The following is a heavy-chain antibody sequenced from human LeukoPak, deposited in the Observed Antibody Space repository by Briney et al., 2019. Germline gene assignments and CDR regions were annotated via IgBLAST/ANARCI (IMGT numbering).Heavy chain of an antibody. Sequence: GGSLRLSCAASGFTFSSYGMHWVRQAPGKGLEWVAFIRYDGSNKYYADSVKGRFTISRDNSKNTLYLQMNSLRAEDTAVYYCAKVAGLYYGAFDYWGQGTLVTVSS. J-gene: IGHJ4*02. CDR3: AKVAGLYYGAFDY. V-gene: IGHV3-30*02. CDR1: GFTFSSYG. D-gene: IGHD4-17*01. CDR2: IRYDGSNK.